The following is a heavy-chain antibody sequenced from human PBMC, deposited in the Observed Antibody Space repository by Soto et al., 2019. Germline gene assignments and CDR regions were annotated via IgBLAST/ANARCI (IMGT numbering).Heavy chain of an antibody. CDR2: MNPNSGNT. D-gene: IGHD1-26*01. V-gene: IGHV1-8*01. Sequence: ASVKVSCKSSGYTFTSYDITCVRQATGQGLEWMGWMNPNSGNTGYAQKFQGRVTMTRNTSIGTAYMELSSLRSEDTAVYYCATERWEDAFDIWGQGTMVTVSS. CDR1: GYTFTSYD. J-gene: IGHJ3*02. CDR3: ATERWEDAFDI.